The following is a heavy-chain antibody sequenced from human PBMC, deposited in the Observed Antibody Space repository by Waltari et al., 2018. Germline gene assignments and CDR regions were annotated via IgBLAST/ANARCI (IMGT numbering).Heavy chain of an antibody. CDR3: ARHGEKLWGYATPHYFDY. D-gene: IGHD2-21*01. J-gene: IGHJ4*02. CDR2: IYHSGST. Sequence: QVQLQESGPGLVKPSETLSLTCAVSGYSISSGYYWGWIRQPPGKGLEWIGSIYHSGSTYYNPSLKSRVTISVDTSKNQFSLKLSSVTAADTAVYYCARHGEKLWGYATPHYFDYWGQGTLVTVSS. CDR1: GYSISSGYY. V-gene: IGHV4-38-2*01.